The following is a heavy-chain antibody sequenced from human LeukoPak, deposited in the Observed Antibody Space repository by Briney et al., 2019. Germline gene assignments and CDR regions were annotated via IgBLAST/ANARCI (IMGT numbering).Heavy chain of an antibody. Sequence: SETLSLTCAVYGGSFSGYYWSWIRQPPGKGLEWIGEINHSGSTNYNPSLKTRVTISIDTSNNQFSLKLSSVTAADTAVYYCARGRGVKYNSDRIYSFDYWGQGALVTVSS. J-gene: IGHJ4*02. D-gene: IGHD1-1*01. V-gene: IGHV4-34*01. CDR2: INHSGST. CDR3: ARGRGVKYNSDRIYSFDY. CDR1: GGSFSGYY.